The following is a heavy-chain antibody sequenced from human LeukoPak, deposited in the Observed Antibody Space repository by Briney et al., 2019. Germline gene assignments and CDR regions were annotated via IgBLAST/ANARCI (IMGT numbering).Heavy chain of an antibody. CDR2: IGPSANFI. J-gene: IGHJ6*03. CDR1: GFTFSDSY. CDR3: ARDKFDIVVVTTIYYYYYMDV. V-gene: IGHV3-11*06. Sequence: GGSLRLSCEASGFTFSDSYMTWLRQPPGKGLECISYIGPSANFINYADSVKGRFTISRDNAKNSLYLQMNSLRAEDTAVYYCARDKFDIVVVTTIYYYYYMDVWGKGTTVTVSS. D-gene: IGHD2-21*02.